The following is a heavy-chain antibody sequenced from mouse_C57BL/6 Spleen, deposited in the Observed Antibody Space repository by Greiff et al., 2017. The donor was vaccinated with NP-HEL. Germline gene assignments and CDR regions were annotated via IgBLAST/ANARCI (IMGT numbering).Heavy chain of an antibody. D-gene: IGHD3-2*02. CDR3: AATAQATPYYFDY. Sequence: EVHLVESGGGLVKPGGSLKLSCAASGFTFSDYGMHWVRQAPEKGLEWVAYISSGSSTIYYADTVKGRFPISRDNAKNTLFLQMTSLRSEDTAMYYCAATAQATPYYFDYWGQGTTLTVSS. CDR1: GFTFSDYG. CDR2: ISSGSSTI. V-gene: IGHV5-17*01. J-gene: IGHJ2*01.